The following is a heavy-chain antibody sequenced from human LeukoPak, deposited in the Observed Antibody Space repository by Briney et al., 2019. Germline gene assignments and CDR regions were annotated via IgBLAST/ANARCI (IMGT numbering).Heavy chain of an antibody. CDR1: GGSFSSYY. Sequence: SETLSLTCAVYGGSFSSYYWSWIRQPPGKGLEWIGYIYYSGSTNYNPSLKSRVTISVDTSKNQFSLKLSSVTAADTAVYYCARVGDYFSDAFDIWGQGTMVTVSS. CDR3: ARVGDYFSDAFDI. J-gene: IGHJ3*02. V-gene: IGHV4-59*01. D-gene: IGHD4-17*01. CDR2: IYYSGST.